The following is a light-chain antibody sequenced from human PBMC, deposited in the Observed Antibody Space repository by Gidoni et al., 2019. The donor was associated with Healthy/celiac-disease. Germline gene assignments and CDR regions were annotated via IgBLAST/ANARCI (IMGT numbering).Light chain of an antibody. CDR3: CSYAGSSTYV. Sequence: QSALTHPASVSGSPGQSITISCTGTSSAVGSYNLVSCYQQPPGKAPKLLIYECRKRPSGVSNRFSGSKSGNTASLTISGLQAEDEADYYCCSYAGSSTYVFGTGTKVTVL. J-gene: IGLJ1*01. CDR1: SSAVGSYNL. CDR2: ECR. V-gene: IGLV2-23*01.